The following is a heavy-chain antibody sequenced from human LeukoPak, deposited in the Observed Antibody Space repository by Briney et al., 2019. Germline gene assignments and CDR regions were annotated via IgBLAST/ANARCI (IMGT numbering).Heavy chain of an antibody. J-gene: IGHJ4*02. V-gene: IGHV3-7*05. CDR2: IKQDGSEK. D-gene: IGHD6-6*01. CDR1: GFTFSSSW. Sequence: GGSPRLSCAASGFTFSSSWMSWVRLAPGKGLEWVANIKQDGSEKYYVDSVKGRFTISRDNPKNSLYLEMDSLRADDTAVYFCARIGYVSSSLDFWGQGALVTVSS. CDR3: ARIGYVSSSLDF.